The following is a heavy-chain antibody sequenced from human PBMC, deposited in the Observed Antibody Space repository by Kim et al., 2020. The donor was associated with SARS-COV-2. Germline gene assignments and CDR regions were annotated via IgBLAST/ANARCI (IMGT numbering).Heavy chain of an antibody. CDR3: AGTGSGSYDY. CDR2: P. D-gene: IGHD3-10*01. V-gene: IGHV4-4*09. J-gene: IGHJ4*02. Sequence: PTYNPPLKSRVTLSVATSKNQFSLKLSSVTAADTAVYYCAGTGSGSYDYWGQGTLVTVSS.